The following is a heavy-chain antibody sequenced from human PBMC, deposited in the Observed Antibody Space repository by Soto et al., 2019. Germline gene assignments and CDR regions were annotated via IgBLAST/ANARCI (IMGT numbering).Heavy chain of an antibody. CDR3: ARGERWLQMAGGWFDP. V-gene: IGHV1-69*13. CDR1: GGTFSSYA. J-gene: IGHJ5*02. D-gene: IGHD5-12*01. CDR2: IIPIFGTA. Sequence: ASVKVSCKASGGTFSSYAISWVRQAPGQGLEWMGGIIPIFGTANYAQKFQGRVTITADESTSTAYMELSSLRSEDTAVYYCARGERWLQMAGGWFDPWGQGTLVTVSS.